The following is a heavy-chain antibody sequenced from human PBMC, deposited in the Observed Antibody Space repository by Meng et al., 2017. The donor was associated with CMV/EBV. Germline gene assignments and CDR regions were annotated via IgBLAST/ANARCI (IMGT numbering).Heavy chain of an antibody. CDR3: ARESFGSHFDY. Sequence: GESLKISCAASGFTVSSNYMSWVRQAPGKGLEWVAVISYDGSNKYYADSVKGRFTISRDNSKNTLYLQMNSLRAEDTAVYYCARESFGSHFDYWGQGTLVTVSS. J-gene: IGHJ4*02. D-gene: IGHD1-26*01. CDR1: GFTVSSNY. CDR2: ISYDGSNK. V-gene: IGHV3-30-3*01.